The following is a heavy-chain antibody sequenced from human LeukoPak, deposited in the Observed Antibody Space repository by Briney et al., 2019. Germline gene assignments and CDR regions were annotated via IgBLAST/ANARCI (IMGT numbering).Heavy chain of an antibody. CDR3: AKAHDDYYFDY. V-gene: IGHV3-23*01. J-gene: IGHJ4*02. CDR1: GFTFSSHA. D-gene: IGHD4-17*01. CDR2: LSGSGYNT. Sequence: GGSLRLSCAASGFTFSSHALSWVRQAPGKGLEWVSSLSGSGYNTYYADSVKGRFTISRDNSKNTVYLQMNSLRAEDTAVYYCAKAHDDYYFDYWGRGTRVTVSS.